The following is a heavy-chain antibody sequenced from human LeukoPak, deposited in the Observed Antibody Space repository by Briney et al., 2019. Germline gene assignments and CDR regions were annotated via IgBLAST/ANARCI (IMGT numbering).Heavy chain of an antibody. CDR1: GYTFTNYI. Sequence: ASVKVSCKASGYTFTNYIVSWVRQAPGQGPEWMGVISPSGGSTTCAQKFQGRVTMTRDTSTSTVYMELSGLRSEDTAVYYCARLKNYYGSGRYFDYWGQGTLVTVSS. D-gene: IGHD3-10*01. V-gene: IGHV1-46*01. J-gene: IGHJ4*02. CDR2: ISPSGGST. CDR3: ARLKNYYGSGRYFDY.